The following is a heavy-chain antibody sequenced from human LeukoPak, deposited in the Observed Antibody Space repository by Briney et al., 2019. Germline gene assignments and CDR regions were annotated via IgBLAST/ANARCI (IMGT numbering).Heavy chain of an antibody. D-gene: IGHD3-16*01. Sequence: GSSVKVSCKVSGGTFNSYTINWVRQAPGQGLEWMGRVVPIFDTIAYAQNSLGRLTISADKSTTTVYMELTRLTSEDTAMYYCSGDLHWHHDSWGQGTLATVSS. CDR2: VVPIFDTI. V-gene: IGHV1-69*08. J-gene: IGHJ5*02. CDR1: GGTFNSYT. CDR3: SGDLHWHHDS.